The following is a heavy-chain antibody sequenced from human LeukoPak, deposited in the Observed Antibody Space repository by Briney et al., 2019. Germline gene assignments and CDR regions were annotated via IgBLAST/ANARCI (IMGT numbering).Heavy chain of an antibody. CDR1: GYTFTGYY. V-gene: IGHV1-18*04. CDR2: ISAYNGNT. D-gene: IGHD3-22*01. CDR3: ASSYYYDSSGYYSANAFDI. Sequence: ASVKVSCKASGYTFTGYYMHWVRQAPGQGLEWMGWISAYNGNTNYAQKLQGRVTMTTDTSTSTAYMELRSLRSDDTAVYYCASSYYYDSSGYYSANAFDIWGQGTMVTVSS. J-gene: IGHJ3*02.